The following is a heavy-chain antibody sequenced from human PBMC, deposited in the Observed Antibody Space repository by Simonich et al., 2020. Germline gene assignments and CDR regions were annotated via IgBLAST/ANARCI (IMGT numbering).Heavy chain of an antibody. V-gene: IGHV3-7*01. D-gene: IGHD7-27*01. J-gene: IGHJ6*03. CDR2: IKQNGSEK. Sequence: EVQLVESGGGLVQPGGSLRLSCAASGFTVSSYGMSWVRQAPGKGLEWVAKIKQNGSEKYYVDSVKGRFTISRDNAKNSLYLQMNSLRAEDTAVYYCARDGLGTAYYYYMDVWGKGTTVTVSS. CDR1: GFTVSSYG. CDR3: ARDGLGTAYYYYMDV.